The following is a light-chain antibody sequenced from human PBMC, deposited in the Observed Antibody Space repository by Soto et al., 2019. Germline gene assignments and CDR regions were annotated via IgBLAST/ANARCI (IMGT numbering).Light chain of an antibody. V-gene: IGKV3-11*01. CDR2: DAS. Sequence: EMVLTQSPAGLSLSRGERATLSCRASQSVSSYLAWYQQKPGQAPRLLIYDASNRATGIPVRFSGSGSGTDFTLTISSLEPEDFALYYCQQRNNWPITFGQGTRLEIK. CDR3: QQRNNWPIT. J-gene: IGKJ5*01. CDR1: QSVSSY.